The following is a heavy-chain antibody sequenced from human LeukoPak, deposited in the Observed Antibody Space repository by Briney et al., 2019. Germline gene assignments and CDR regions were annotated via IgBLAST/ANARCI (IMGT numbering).Heavy chain of an antibody. CDR3: TTGAFRGYSSSTDY. CDR2: ISGSGGST. V-gene: IGHV3-23*01. CDR1: GSTFSSYA. J-gene: IGHJ4*02. D-gene: IGHD6-13*01. Sequence: GGSLRLSCAASGSTFSSYAMSWVRQAPGKGLEWVSAISGSGGSTYYGDSVKGRFTISRDKSKNTLYLQMNSLKTEDTAVYYCTTGAFRGYSSSTDYWGQGTLVTVSS.